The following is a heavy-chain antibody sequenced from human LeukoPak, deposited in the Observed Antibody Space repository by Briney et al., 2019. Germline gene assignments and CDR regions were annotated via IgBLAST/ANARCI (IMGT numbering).Heavy chain of an antibody. CDR3: AREQRIYYGSRFLYYFDY. J-gene: IGHJ4*02. CDR1: GFTFSSYS. D-gene: IGHD3-10*01. CDR2: ISSSSSTI. V-gene: IGHV3-48*01. Sequence: PGGSLRLSCAASGFTFSSYSMNWVRQAPGKGLEWVSYISSSSSTIYYADSVKGRFTISRDNAKNSLYLQTHSLRAEDTAVYYCAREQRIYYGSRFLYYFDYWGQGTLVTVSS.